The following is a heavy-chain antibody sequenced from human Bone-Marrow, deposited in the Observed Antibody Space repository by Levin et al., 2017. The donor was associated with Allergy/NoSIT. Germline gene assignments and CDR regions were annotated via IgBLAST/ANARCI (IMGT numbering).Heavy chain of an antibody. CDR2: IYYSGST. J-gene: IGHJ3*02. Sequence: PSETLSLTCTVSGGSISSSSYYWGWIRQPPGKGLEWIGSIYYSGSTYYNPSLKSRVTISVDTSKNQFSLKLSSVTAADTAVYYCAITLGRGYYYGSGSVWAFDIWGQGTMVTVSS. V-gene: IGHV4-39*01. CDR1: GGSISSSSYY. CDR3: AITLGRGYYYGSGSVWAFDI. D-gene: IGHD3-10*01.